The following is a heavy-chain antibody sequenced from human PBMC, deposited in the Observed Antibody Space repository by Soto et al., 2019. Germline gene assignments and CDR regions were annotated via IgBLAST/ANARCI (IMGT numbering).Heavy chain of an antibody. CDR1: GFTFSSFS. Sequence: PGGSLSLSCAASGFTFSSFSMNWVRQAPGKGLEWVSSISSSSSYIYYADSVKGRFTISRDNAKNSLYLQMNSLRAEDTAVYYCARGIIAAEYYFDYWGQGTLVTVSS. J-gene: IGHJ4*02. CDR3: ARGIIAAEYYFDY. CDR2: ISSSSSYI. V-gene: IGHV3-21*01. D-gene: IGHD6-13*01.